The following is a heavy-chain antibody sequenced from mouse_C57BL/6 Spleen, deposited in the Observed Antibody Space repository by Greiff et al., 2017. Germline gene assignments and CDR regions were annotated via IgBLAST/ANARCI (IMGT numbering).Heavy chain of an antibody. D-gene: IGHD2-2*01. Sequence: VQLQQSGAELLKPGSSVKLSCKASGYTFTESTIHWVKQRSGQGVEWIGWFYPGSGSIKYNEKFKDKATLNADKSSSTVYMELSRLTSEYSAVYFGERHDLYGFYFGYWGQGTTLTVSS. CDR1: GYTFTEST. V-gene: IGHV1-62-2*01. CDR2: FYPGSGSI. J-gene: IGHJ2*01. CDR3: ERHDLYGFYFGY.